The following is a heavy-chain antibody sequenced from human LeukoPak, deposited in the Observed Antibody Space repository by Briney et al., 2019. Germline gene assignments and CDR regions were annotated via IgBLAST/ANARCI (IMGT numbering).Heavy chain of an antibody. J-gene: IGHJ3*02. V-gene: IGHV3-11*01. CDR2: ISSSGSTI. D-gene: IGHD1-26*01. CDR3: GRVGATAVDAFDI. Sequence: GGSLRLSSAASGFTFSDYYMSWIRQAPGKGLEWVSYISSSGSTIYYADSVKGRFTISRDNAKNSLYLQMNSLRAEDTAVYYCGRVGATAVDAFDIWGQGTMVTVSS. CDR1: GFTFSDYY.